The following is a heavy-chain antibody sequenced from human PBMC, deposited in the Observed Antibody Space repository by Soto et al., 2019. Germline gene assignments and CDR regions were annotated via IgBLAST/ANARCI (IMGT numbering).Heavy chain of an antibody. D-gene: IGHD3-10*01. Sequence: SETLSLTCAVSGGSISSGGYSWSWIRQPPGKGLEWIGYIYHSGSTYYNPSLKSRVTISVDRSKNQFSLKLSSVTAADTAVYYCARGRGSGRRSDYDYWGQGTLVTVSS. CDR3: ARGRGSGRRSDYDY. CDR1: GGSISSGGYS. CDR2: IYHSGST. V-gene: IGHV4-30-2*01. J-gene: IGHJ4*02.